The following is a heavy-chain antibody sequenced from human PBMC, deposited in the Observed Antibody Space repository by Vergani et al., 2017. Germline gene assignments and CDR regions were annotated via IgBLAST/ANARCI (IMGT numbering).Heavy chain of an antibody. J-gene: IGHJ4*02. Sequence: VQLVESGGGLVKPGGSLRLSCAASGFTFSSYSMNWVRQAPGKGLEWVSSISSSSSYIYYADSVKGRFTISKDISKNTLYLQMNSLRCDDTAVYYCARETRDTPSSLDYWGQGTLVTVSS. CDR2: ISSSSSYI. CDR1: GFTFSSYS. V-gene: IGHV3-21*02. D-gene: IGHD5-24*01. CDR3: ARETRDTPSSLDY.